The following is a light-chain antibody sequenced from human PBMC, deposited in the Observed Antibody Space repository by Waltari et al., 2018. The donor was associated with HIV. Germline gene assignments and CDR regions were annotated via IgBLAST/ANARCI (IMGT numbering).Light chain of an antibody. CDR3: SSYTSSSTPL. Sequence: QSALTQPASVSGSPGQSITISCTGTSSDVAGYNYVSWDQQHPGKAPKLMIYEVSNLPSGVSNRFSGSKSGNTASLTISGLQAEDEADYYCSSYTSSSTPLFGGGTKLTVL. CDR2: EVS. J-gene: IGLJ2*01. V-gene: IGLV2-14*01. CDR1: SSDVAGYNY.